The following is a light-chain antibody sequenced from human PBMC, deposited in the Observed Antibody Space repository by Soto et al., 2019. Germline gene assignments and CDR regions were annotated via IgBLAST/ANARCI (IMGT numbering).Light chain of an antibody. J-gene: IGKJ2*01. CDR3: LQDYNYPPYT. V-gene: IGKV1-6*01. CDR1: QGIRND. Sequence: ALQMTQSPSSLSASVGDRVTITCRASQGIRNDLGWYQQKPGKAPKLLIYAASSLQSGVPSRFSGSGSGTDFTLTISSLQPEDFATYYCLQDYNYPPYTFGQGTKLEIK. CDR2: AAS.